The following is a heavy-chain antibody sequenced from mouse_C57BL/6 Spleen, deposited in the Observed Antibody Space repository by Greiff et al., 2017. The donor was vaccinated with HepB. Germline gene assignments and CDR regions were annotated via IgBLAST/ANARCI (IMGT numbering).Heavy chain of an antibody. J-gene: IGHJ4*01. V-gene: IGHV7-3*01. Sequence: EVKLMESGGGLVQPGGSLSLSCAASGFTFTDYYMSWVRQPPGKALEWLGFIRNKANGYTTEYSASVKGRFTISRDNSQSILYLQMNALRAEDSATYYCARYPPDGYYVYYYAMDYWGQGTSVTVSS. CDR1: GFTFTDYY. D-gene: IGHD2-3*01. CDR2: IRNKANGYTT. CDR3: ARYPPDGYYVYYYAMDY.